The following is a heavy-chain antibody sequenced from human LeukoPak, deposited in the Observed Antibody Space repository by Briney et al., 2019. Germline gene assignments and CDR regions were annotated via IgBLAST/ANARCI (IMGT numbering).Heavy chain of an antibody. V-gene: IGHV1-24*01. J-gene: IGHJ4*02. CDR2: FDPEDGAT. CDR1: GYTLTELS. CDR3: ATEGIKMYCRGGSCPWRAWDY. Sequence: GASVKVSCKLSGYTLTELSMHCVRHAPRKGHEWMGGFDPEDGATIYAQKFQGRVTMTEDTSTDTAYMGLSSLRSEDTAVYYCATEGIKMYCRGGSCPWRAWDYWGQGTLVTVSS. D-gene: IGHD2-15*01.